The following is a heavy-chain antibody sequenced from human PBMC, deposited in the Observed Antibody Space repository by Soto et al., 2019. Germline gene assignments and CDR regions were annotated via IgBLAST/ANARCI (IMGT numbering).Heavy chain of an antibody. CDR1: GGTFSSYT. V-gene: IGHV1-69*02. Sequence: QVQLVQSGAEVKKPGSSVKVSCKASGGTFSSYTISWVRQAPGQGLEWMGRIIPILGIANYAQKFQGRVTITADKSTSTAYMELSRLRSEDTAVYYCARAGYYYDSSPLDYWGQGTLVTVSS. CDR3: ARAGYYYDSSPLDY. CDR2: IIPILGIA. J-gene: IGHJ4*02. D-gene: IGHD3-22*01.